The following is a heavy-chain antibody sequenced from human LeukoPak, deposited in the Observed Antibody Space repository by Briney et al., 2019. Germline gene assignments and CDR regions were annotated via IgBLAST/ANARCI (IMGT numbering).Heavy chain of an antibody. J-gene: IGHJ6*02. CDR2: IDPNSGGI. CDR3: ARDSGPVEVGTQQYYYYYGMDV. Sequence: ASVRVSCKASGYTFTGYYLHWVRQAPGQGLEWMGWIDPNSGGIKYAQKFQGRVTMTSDTSITTAYMELSRLRSDDTAVYYCARDSGPVEVGTQQYYYYYGMDVWGQGTTVTVSS. V-gene: IGHV1-2*02. CDR1: GYTFTGYY. D-gene: IGHD2-21*01.